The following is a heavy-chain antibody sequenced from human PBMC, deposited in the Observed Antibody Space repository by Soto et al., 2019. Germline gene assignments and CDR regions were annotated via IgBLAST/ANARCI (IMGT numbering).Heavy chain of an antibody. D-gene: IGHD3-10*01. Sequence: PSEALSLTCTVSGGSISRYYWSWIRQPPGKGLEWIGYIYYSGSTNYNPSLKSRVTISVDTSKNQFSLKLSSVTAADTAVYYCASYVSGRYLRFDPWGQGTLVTVSS. CDR3: ASYVSGRYLRFDP. V-gene: IGHV4-59*01. J-gene: IGHJ5*02. CDR1: GGSISRYY. CDR2: IYYSGST.